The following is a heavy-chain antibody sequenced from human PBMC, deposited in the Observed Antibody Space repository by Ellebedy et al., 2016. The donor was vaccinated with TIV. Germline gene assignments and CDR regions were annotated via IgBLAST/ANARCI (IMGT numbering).Heavy chain of an antibody. CDR1: GFTFSSYW. Sequence: GESLKISCAASGFTFSSYWMSWVRQAPGKGLEWVANIKQDGSEKYYVDSVKGRFTISRDNAKNSLYLQMNSLRAEDTAVYYCARRELLGYSYGRYAFNIWGHGTMVTVSS. J-gene: IGHJ3*02. CDR2: IKQDGSEK. CDR3: ARRELLGYSYGRYAFNI. V-gene: IGHV3-7*01. D-gene: IGHD5-18*01.